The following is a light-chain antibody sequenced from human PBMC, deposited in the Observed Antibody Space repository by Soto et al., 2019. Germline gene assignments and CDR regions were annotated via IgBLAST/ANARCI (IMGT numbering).Light chain of an antibody. V-gene: IGLV2-14*03. Sequence: QSALTQPASVSGSPGQSITISCTGTSSDVGGYNSVSWYQQHPEKAPQLKIFDVSNRPSGISDRFSGSKSGNTASLTISGLQAEDEAAYYCSSYTSTNTLIFGGGTKVTVL. J-gene: IGLJ2*01. CDR2: DVS. CDR3: SSYTSTNTLI. CDR1: SSDVGGYNS.